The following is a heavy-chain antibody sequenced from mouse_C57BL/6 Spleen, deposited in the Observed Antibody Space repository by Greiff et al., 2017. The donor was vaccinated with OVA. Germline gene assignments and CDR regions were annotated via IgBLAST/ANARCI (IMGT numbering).Heavy chain of an antibody. CDR2: IDPETGGT. D-gene: IGHD2-2*01. CDR3: TRPLSTMVTRGMDY. Sequence: QVQLQQSGAELVRPGASVTLSCKASGYTFTDYEMHWVKQTPVHGLEWIGAIDPETGGTAYNQKFKGKAILTADKSSSTAYMERRSLTSEDSAVYYCTRPLSTMVTRGMDYWGQGTSVTVSS. V-gene: IGHV1-15*01. J-gene: IGHJ4*01. CDR1: GYTFTDYE.